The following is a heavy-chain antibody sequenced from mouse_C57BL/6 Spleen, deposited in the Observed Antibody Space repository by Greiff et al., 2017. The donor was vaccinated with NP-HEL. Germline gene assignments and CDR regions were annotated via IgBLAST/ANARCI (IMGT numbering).Heavy chain of an antibody. D-gene: IGHD1-1*01. Sequence: QVQLQQSGAELVRPGASVTLSCKASGYTFTDYEMHWVKQTPVHGLEWIGAIDPETGGTAYNQKFKGKAILTADKSSSTAYMELRSLTSEDSAVYYCTRWGTTVVAHWYFDVWGTGTTVTVSS. CDR2: IDPETGGT. CDR3: TRWGTTVVAHWYFDV. V-gene: IGHV1-15*01. CDR1: GYTFTDYE. J-gene: IGHJ1*03.